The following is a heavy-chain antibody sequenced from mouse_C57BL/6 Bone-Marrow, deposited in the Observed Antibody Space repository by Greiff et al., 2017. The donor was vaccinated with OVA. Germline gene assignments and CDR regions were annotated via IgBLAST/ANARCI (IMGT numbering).Heavy chain of an antibody. CDR3: AREDYYYFDD. CDR2: INYDGSST. CDR1: GFTFSDYY. Sequence: EVQLVESEGGLVQPGSSMKLSCTASGFTFSDYYMAWVRQVPEKGLEWVANINYDGSSTYYLDSLKSRFIISRDNAKNILYLQMSSLKSEDTATYYCAREDYYYFDDWGQGTTLTVSS. D-gene: IGHD1-1*01. V-gene: IGHV5-16*01. J-gene: IGHJ2*01.